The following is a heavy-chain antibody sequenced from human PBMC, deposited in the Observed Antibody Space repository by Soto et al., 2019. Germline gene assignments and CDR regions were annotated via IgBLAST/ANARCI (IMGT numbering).Heavy chain of an antibody. D-gene: IGHD2-21*01. V-gene: IGHV3-23*01. J-gene: IGHJ4*02. CDR3: AQDRGWGVVSPSHDS. Sequence: EVQLLESGGGVVQPGGSLRLSCAASGFTFRNFVMSWVRQAPGKGLEWVSALRATGGQTFYADSVKGRFTILRDNSKNMLYLQLNNLRDEDTALYFCAQDRGWGVVSPSHDSWGQGTLVTVSS. CDR1: GFTFRNFV. CDR2: LRATGGQT.